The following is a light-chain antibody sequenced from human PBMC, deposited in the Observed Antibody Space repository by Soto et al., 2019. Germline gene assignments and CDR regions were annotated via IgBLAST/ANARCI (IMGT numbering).Light chain of an antibody. J-gene: IGLJ1*01. CDR1: SNDIGAYDF. V-gene: IGLV2-14*01. CDR2: GVR. CDR3: GSFTTYRFYV. Sequence: QSVLTQPTSVSGSPGQSITISCTGNSNDIGAYDFVSWYQQHPGKAPRLLIHGVRNRPSGISSRSSASKSGLTASLTISGLQAEDEADYYCGSFTTYRFYVFGTGTKVTVL.